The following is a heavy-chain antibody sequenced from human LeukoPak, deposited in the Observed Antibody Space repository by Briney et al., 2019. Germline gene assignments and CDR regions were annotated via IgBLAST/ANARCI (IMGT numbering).Heavy chain of an antibody. V-gene: IGHV3-21*04. CDR2: ISSSSSYI. Sequence: GGSLRLSCAASGFTFSSYSMNWVRQAPGKGLEWVSSISSSSSYIYYADSVKGRFTISRDNAKNSLYLQMNSLRAEDTAVYFCAKQSAGSSTWYSLHFDYWGQGTLATVSS. CDR1: GFTFSSYS. D-gene: IGHD6-13*01. CDR3: AKQSAGSSTWYSLHFDY. J-gene: IGHJ4*02.